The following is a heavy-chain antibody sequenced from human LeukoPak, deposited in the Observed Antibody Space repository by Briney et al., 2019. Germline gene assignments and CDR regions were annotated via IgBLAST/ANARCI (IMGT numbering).Heavy chain of an antibody. CDR1: GGSISSYY. V-gene: IGHV4-4*07. J-gene: IGHJ4*02. D-gene: IGHD1-26*01. CDR3: ARENSGSYREFDY. CDR2: SYTSGST. Sequence: SETLSLTCTVSGGSISSYYWSWIRQPAGKGLEWIGRSYTSGSTNYNASLKSRVSMSVDTSKNQFSLKLSSVTAADTAAFYCARENSGSYREFDYWGQGTLVTVSS.